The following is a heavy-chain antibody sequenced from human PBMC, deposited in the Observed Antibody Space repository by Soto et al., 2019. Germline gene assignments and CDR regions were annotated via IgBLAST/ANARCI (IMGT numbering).Heavy chain of an antibody. D-gene: IGHD6-19*01. CDR2: ISHSGST. Sequence: QLQLQESGSGLVKPSETLSLTCGVSGGSINSGHYGWSWLRQTPGKGLEWMGYISHSGSTYYNLSLKSRVTILIDRSKTQFSLKLSSVTAADTAVYYCAGSRIAVACEGLDVWGQGTTVTVSS. CDR3: AGSRIAVACEGLDV. CDR1: GGSINSGHYG. V-gene: IGHV4-30-2*01. J-gene: IGHJ6*02.